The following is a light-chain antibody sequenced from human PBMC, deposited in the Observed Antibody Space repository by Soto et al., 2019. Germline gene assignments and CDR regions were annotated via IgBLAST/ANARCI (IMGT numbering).Light chain of an antibody. Sequence: QSAPTQPASVSGSPGQSITISCTGTSSDVDAYKFVSWYQHHPGKAPKLMIYDVSNRPSGVSNRFSGSKSGNTASLTISGLQAEDEADYYCSSYTTSSTYVFGTMTKLTVL. CDR3: SSYTTSSTYV. CDR1: SSDVDAYKF. J-gene: IGLJ1*01. V-gene: IGLV2-14*03. CDR2: DVS.